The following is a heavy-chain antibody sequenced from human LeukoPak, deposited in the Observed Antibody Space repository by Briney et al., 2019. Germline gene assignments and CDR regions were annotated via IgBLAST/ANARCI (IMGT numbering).Heavy chain of an antibody. D-gene: IGHD2-2*01. J-gene: IGHJ3*02. Sequence: GGSLRLSCAASGFTFSSYWMSWVRQAPGKGLEWVANIKQDGSEKYYVDSVKGRFTISRDNSKNTLNLQVNSLRVEDTAVYYCAKDLCSSSSCYLDIWGQGAMVTVSS. CDR3: AKDLCSSSSCYLDI. V-gene: IGHV3-7*01. CDR1: GFTFSSYW. CDR2: IKQDGSEK.